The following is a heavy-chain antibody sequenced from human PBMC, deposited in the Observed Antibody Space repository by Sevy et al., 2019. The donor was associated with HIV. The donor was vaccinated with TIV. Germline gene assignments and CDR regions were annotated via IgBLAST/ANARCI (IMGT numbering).Heavy chain of an antibody. CDR1: GFTFSGSA. Sequence: GGSLRLSCAASGFTFSGSAMHWVRQASGKGLEWVGRIRSKANSYATAYAASVKGRFTNSRDDSKNTAYLQMNSLKTEDTAVYYCTRGSSWYNWFDPWGQGTLVTVSS. CDR2: IRSKANSYAT. J-gene: IGHJ5*02. D-gene: IGHD6-13*01. CDR3: TRGSSWYNWFDP. V-gene: IGHV3-73*01.